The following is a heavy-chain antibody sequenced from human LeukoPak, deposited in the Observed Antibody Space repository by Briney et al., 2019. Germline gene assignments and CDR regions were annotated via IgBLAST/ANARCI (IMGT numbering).Heavy chain of an antibody. Sequence: SETLSLTCTVSGGSVSSYYWSWLRQPPGKALEWIGYIYYSGSTNYNPSLKSRVTTSIDTSKNQFSLELTSVTAADTAVYYCAGSSTWLSFGYWGQGTLLTVSS. J-gene: IGHJ4*02. D-gene: IGHD6-13*01. CDR2: IYYSGST. CDR3: AGSSTWLSFGY. V-gene: IGHV4-59*08. CDR1: GGSVSSYY.